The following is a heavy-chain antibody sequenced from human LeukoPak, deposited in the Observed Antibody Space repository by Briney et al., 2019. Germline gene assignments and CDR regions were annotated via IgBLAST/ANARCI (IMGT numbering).Heavy chain of an antibody. CDR2: IIPIFGTA. CDR1: GGTFSSYA. CDR3: ARDNYAGANWFDP. V-gene: IGHV1-69*05. D-gene: IGHD1-7*01. J-gene: IGHJ5*02. Sequence: SVKVSFKASGGTFSSYAISWVRQAPGQGLEWMGGIIPIFGTANYAKKFQGRVTITTDESTSTAYMELSSLRSEDTAVYYCARDNYAGANWFDPWGQGTLVTVSS.